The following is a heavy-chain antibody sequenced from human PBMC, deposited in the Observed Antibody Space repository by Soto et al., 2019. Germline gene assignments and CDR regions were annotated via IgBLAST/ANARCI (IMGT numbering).Heavy chain of an antibody. CDR1: GYTFTGYY. J-gene: IGHJ4*02. CDR2: INPNSGGT. D-gene: IGHD2-15*01. V-gene: IGHV1-2*04. CDR3: AREAYCSGGSCHSLFEY. Sequence: ASVKVSCKASGYTFTGYYMHWVRQAPGQGLEWMGWINPNSGGTNYAQKFQGWVTMTRDTSISTAYMELSRLRSDDTAVYYCAREAYCSGGSCHSLFEYWGQGTLVTVSS.